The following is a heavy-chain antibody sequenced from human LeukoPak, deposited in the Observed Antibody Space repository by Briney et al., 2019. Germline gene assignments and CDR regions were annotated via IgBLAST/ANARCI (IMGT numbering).Heavy chain of an antibody. CDR2: INPNSGGT. Sequence: ASVKVSCKASGYTFTGQYMHWVRQAPGQGLEWMGWINPNSGGTNYAQKFQGRVTMTRDTSISTAYMELSRLRSDDTAVYYCARGSSTSPYIMDVWGQGTTVSVSS. V-gene: IGHV1-2*02. CDR3: ARGSSTSPYIMDV. CDR1: GYTFTGQY. J-gene: IGHJ6*02. D-gene: IGHD2-2*01.